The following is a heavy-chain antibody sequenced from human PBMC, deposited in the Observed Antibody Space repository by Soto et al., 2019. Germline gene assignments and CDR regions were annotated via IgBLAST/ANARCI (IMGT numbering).Heavy chain of an antibody. CDR1: GYTLSTYG. CDR2: ISANYAKT. CDR3: ASGFCSGARCKWDDTALIQFDS. J-gene: IGHJ4*02. D-gene: IGHD2-15*01. Sequence: ASVKVSCKSSGYTLSTYGIAWVRQAPGQGLEWMGRISANYAKTNYAQKFGGRVTMTTDASTNSATLELRNLRLDDTATYYCASGFCSGARCKWDDTALIQFDSWGQGAQVTVSS. V-gene: IGHV1-18*01.